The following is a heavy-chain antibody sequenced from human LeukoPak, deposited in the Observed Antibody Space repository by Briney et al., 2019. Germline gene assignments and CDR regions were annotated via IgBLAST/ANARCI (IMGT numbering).Heavy chain of an antibody. J-gene: IGHJ6*02. Sequence: GGSLRLSCAASGFTFSNYAMTWVRQAPGKGLECVSGISGSGGSTYYADSVKGRFTISRDNSKNTLYLQMNSLRAEDTAVYYCANQAERYNWNDYWYGMDVWGQGTTVTVSS. CDR2: ISGSGGST. D-gene: IGHD1-1*01. CDR1: GFTFSNYA. CDR3: ANQAERYNWNDYWYGMDV. V-gene: IGHV3-23*01.